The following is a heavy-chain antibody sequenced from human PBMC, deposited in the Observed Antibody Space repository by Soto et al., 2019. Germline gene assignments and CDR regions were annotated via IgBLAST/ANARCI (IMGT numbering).Heavy chain of an antibody. CDR1: GYSFTSYA. CDR2: ISGYNRNT. CDR3: ARVEFYDFTRIDF. D-gene: IGHD3-3*01. V-gene: IGHV1-18*04. J-gene: IGHJ4*02. Sequence: GASVKVSCKASGYSFTSYAITWVRQAPGQGLEWMGWISGYNRNTVYAQNLQDRVTMTADTLTSTAYMELRSLRSDDSAVYYCARVEFYDFTRIDFWGQGTLATVSS.